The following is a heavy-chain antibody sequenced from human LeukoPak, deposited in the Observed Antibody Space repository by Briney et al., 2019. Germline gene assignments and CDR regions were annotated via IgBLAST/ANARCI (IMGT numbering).Heavy chain of an antibody. J-gene: IGHJ4*02. Sequence: RGSLRLSCVGSGFTFSDAWISWVRQAPGKGLEWVGRIKSKIDGGTIDYAAPVKGRFTISRDDSRNTLYLQMNSLKTEDTAVYYCTTRRQDGCWGQGTLVTVS. D-gene: IGHD6-25*01. V-gene: IGHV3-15*01. CDR1: GFTFSDAW. CDR2: IKSKIDGGTI. CDR3: TTRRQDGC.